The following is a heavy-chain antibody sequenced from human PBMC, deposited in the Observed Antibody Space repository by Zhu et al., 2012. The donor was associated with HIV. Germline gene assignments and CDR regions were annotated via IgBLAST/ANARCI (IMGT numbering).Heavy chain of an antibody. Sequence: QVQLQESGPGLVKPSETLSLTCNVSGGSISSHYWNWIRQSAGKGLEWIGRIYVSGNTNYNPSLKSRVTMSLDTSENQFSLKLRSVTAADTAVYYCARGFGYHDSSGHYYGGMFDYWGQGTLVTVSS. CDR1: GGSISSHY. V-gene: IGHV4-4*07. CDR2: IYVSGNT. D-gene: IGHD3-22*01. CDR3: ARGFGYHDSSGHYYGGMFDY. J-gene: IGHJ4*02.